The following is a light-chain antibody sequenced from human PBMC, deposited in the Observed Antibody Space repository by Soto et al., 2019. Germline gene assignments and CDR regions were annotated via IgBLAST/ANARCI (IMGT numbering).Light chain of an antibody. J-gene: IGKJ4*01. CDR2: KAS. Sequence: IRMSQSPSTVSACVGDRDPITCRASQTISSWLAWYQKKPGKAPKLLIYKASGLESGDPSRFSGSGSGTDFTLTISSLQPDDFATYYCQQYESYSPLTFGGGTKVDI. CDR3: QQYESYSPLT. CDR1: QTISSW. V-gene: IGKV1-5*03.